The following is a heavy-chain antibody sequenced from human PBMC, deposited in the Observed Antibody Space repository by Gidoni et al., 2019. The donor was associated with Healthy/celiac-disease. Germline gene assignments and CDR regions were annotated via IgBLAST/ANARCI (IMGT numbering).Heavy chain of an antibody. D-gene: IGHD6-13*01. V-gene: IGHV4-59*01. CDR1: GGSISSYY. J-gene: IGHJ3*02. Sequence: QVQLQESGPGLVKPSETLSLTCTVSGGSISSYYWSWIRQPPGKGLEWIGYIYYSGSTNYNPSLKSRVTISVDTSKNQFSLKLSSVTAADTAVYYCASPVIAAAGTFAFDIWGQGTMVTVSS. CDR2: IYYSGST. CDR3: ASPVIAAAGTFAFDI.